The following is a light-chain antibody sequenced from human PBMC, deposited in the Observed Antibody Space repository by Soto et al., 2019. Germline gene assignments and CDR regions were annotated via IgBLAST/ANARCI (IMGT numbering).Light chain of an antibody. CDR1: SSDIGRYNY. CDR2: DVS. Sequence: QSALTQPASVSGSPGQSITISCTGTSSDIGRYNYVSWYQQYPGKAPKFMIYDVSNRPSGVSNRFSGYKSGYTASLPISGLQAEDEADYYCSSYISSSTYVFGTGTKLTVL. J-gene: IGLJ1*01. CDR3: SSYISSSTYV. V-gene: IGLV2-14*01.